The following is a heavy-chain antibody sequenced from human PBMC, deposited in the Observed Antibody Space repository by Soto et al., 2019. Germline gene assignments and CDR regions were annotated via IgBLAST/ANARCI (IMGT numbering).Heavy chain of an antibody. V-gene: IGHV4-4*02. CDR1: GGSISSSNW. D-gene: IGHD3-10*01. CDR2: IYHSGSI. CDR3: ASKGYASGVFDS. J-gene: IGHJ4*02. Sequence: PSETLSLTCAVSGGSISSSNWWSWVRQPPGKGLEWIGEIYHSGSINYNLSLKSRVTISVDKSKNQFSLKLSSVTAADTAVYYCASKGYASGVFDSWGQGTLLTVSS.